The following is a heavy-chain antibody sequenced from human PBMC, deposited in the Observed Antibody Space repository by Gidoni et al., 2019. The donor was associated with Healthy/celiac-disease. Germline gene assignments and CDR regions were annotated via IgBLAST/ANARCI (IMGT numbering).Heavy chain of an antibody. CDR2: IYYSGST. D-gene: IGHD3-9*01. CDR1: GGSISSRSYY. Sequence: QLQLQESGPGLVKPSETLSLTCTVPGGSISSRSYYWGWIRQPPGKGLEWIGSIYYSGSTYYNPSLKSRVTISVDTSKNQFSLKLSSVTAADTAVYYCARPAGYPGDYYYYGMDVWGQGTTVTVSS. V-gene: IGHV4-39*01. J-gene: IGHJ6*02. CDR3: ARPAGYPGDYYYYGMDV.